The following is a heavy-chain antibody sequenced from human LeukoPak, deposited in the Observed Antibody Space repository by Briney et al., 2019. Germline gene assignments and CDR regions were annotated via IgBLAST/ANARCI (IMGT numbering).Heavy chain of an antibody. CDR2: IVVGSGNR. CDR1: GFTFTSSA. V-gene: IGHV1-58*01. D-gene: IGHD5-12*01. J-gene: IGHJ4*02. CDR3: AAEGPGYSGHDVYYFDF. Sequence: SVKVSCKASGFTFTSSAVQWVRQACGQRLEWIGWIVVGSGNRNYAQKFQERVTISRDMSTSTAYMELSSLRSEDTAVYYCAAEGPGYSGHDVYYFDFWGQGTLVTVSS.